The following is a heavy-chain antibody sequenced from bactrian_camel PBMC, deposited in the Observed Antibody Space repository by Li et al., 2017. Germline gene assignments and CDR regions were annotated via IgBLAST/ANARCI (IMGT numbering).Heavy chain of an antibody. J-gene: IGHJ4*01. V-gene: IGHV3S68*01. Sequence: HVQLVESGGGSVQAGGSLRLSCEVSGHTNCMAWFRQGPGEEREAVASIGVPNDSAIYNDFAKGRFTISQDVDKKTMYLQLDNLEPEDTAMYYCAAQALDLWYRGNFKYWGQGTQVTVS. CDR3: AAQALDLWYRGNFKY. D-gene: IGHD2*01. CDR2: IGVPNDSA. CDR1: GHTNC.